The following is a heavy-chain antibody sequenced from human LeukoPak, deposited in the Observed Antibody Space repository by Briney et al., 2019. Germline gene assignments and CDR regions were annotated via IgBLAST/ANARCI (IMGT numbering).Heavy chain of an antibody. CDR2: IYIGGST. Sequence: PGGSLRLSCAASGFTVSSNYMSWVRQAPGKGLEWVSVIYIGGSTYYADSVKGRFTISRDISKNTLYLKMNSLRAEDTAMYYCARGPPEYPLDYWGQETLVTVSS. CDR3: ARGPPEYPLDY. V-gene: IGHV3-53*01. CDR1: GFTVSSNY. J-gene: IGHJ4*02. D-gene: IGHD2-2*02.